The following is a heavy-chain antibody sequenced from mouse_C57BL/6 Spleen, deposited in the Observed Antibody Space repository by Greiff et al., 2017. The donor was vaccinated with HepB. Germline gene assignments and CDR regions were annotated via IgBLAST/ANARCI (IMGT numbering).Heavy chain of an antibody. D-gene: IGHD2-5*01. J-gene: IGHJ1*03. CDR1: GFTFSDYY. CDR2: INYDGSST. V-gene: IGHV5-16*01. CDR3: ARDGIVTSYWFFDV. Sequence: EVQLLESEGGLVQPGSSMKLSCTASGFTFSDYYMAWVRQVPEKGLEWVANINYDGSSTYYLDSLKSRFIISRDNAKNILYLQMSSLKSEDTATYYCARDGIVTSYWFFDVWGTGTTVTVSS.